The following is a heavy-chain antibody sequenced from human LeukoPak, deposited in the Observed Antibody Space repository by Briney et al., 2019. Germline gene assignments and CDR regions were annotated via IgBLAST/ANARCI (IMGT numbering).Heavy chain of an antibody. CDR1: GYTFTSCA. J-gene: IGHJ4*02. CDR3: TRQGPGYCGSTSCYGVDY. Sequence: ASVKVSCKASGYTFTSCAMNWVRQAPGQGLEWMGWINTNTGNPTYAQGFTGRFVFSLDTSASTAYLQISSLKADDTAVYYCTRQGPGYCGSTSCYGVDYWGQGTLVTVSS. CDR2: INTNTGNP. V-gene: IGHV7-4-1*02. D-gene: IGHD2-2*01.